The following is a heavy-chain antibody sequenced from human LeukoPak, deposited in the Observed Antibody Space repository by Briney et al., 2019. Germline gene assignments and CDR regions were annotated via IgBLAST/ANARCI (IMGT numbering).Heavy chain of an antibody. D-gene: IGHD2/OR15-2a*01. J-gene: IGHJ3*02. Sequence: GGSLRLSCAASRFTFSSYWMSWVRQAPGKGLEWVAHIKKDGGEKYYVESVKGRFIISRDNAKNSLYLQMNSLRAEDTALYYCARIALNIRNGFDMWGQGTMVTVSS. V-gene: IGHV3-7*04. CDR2: IKKDGGEK. CDR3: ARIALNIRNGFDM. CDR1: RFTFSSYW.